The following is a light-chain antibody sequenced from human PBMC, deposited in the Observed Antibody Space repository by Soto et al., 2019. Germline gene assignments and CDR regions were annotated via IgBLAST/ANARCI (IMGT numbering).Light chain of an antibody. CDR3: QQFDNLPLT. CDR2: DAS. V-gene: IGKV1-33*01. J-gene: IGKJ4*01. Sequence: DIQMTQSPSSLSASVGDRVTITCQASQDIYNYLIWYQQKPGKAPKLLIYDASNLETGVPSRFSGSGSGTDFTFTISSLQPEDIATYYCQQFDNLPLTFGGGTKVEIK. CDR1: QDIYNY.